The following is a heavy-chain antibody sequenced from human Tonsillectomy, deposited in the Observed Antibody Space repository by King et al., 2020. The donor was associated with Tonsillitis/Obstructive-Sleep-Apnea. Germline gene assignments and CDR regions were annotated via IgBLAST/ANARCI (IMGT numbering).Heavy chain of an antibody. CDR3: VKVAEYCSSTSCQYYFDY. V-gene: IGHV3-64D*06. D-gene: IGHD2-2*01. Sequence: VQLVESGGGLVQPGGSLRLSCSASGFTFSRNAMHWARQAPGKGLEHISAISSNGGNTYYADSVKGRFTVSRDNSKNTLYLQMSSPRAEDTAVYYCVKVAEYCSSTSCQYYFDYWGQGTLVTVSS. J-gene: IGHJ4*02. CDR2: ISSNGGNT. CDR1: GFTFSRNA.